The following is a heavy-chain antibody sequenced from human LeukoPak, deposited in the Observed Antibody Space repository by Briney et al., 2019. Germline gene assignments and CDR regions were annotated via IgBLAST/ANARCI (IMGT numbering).Heavy chain of an antibody. V-gene: IGHV4-38-2*02. CDR2: IYHSGTT. D-gene: IGHD3-16*01. Sequence: SETLSLTCTVSGFSISSSYYWGWIRQPPGKGLEWIGSIYHSGTTYYNPSLKSRVTISVDTSKNQFSLKLGSVTATDTAVYYCAREEVTYTPAGLWGQGTLVTVSS. CDR3: AREEVTYTPAGL. J-gene: IGHJ4*02. CDR1: GFSISSSYY.